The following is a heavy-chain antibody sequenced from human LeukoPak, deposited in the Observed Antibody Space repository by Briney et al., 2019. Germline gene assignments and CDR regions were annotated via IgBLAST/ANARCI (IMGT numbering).Heavy chain of an antibody. V-gene: IGHV1-69*13. CDR3: ARPPEGICSSTSCPLHY. J-gene: IGHJ4*02. Sequence: ASVKVSCKASGGTFSSYAISWVRQAPGQGLEWMGGIIPIFGTANYAQKFQGRVTITADESTSTAYMELSSLRSEDTAVYYCARPPEGICSSTSCPLHYWGQGTLVTVSS. CDR1: GGTFSSYA. D-gene: IGHD2-2*01. CDR2: IIPIFGTA.